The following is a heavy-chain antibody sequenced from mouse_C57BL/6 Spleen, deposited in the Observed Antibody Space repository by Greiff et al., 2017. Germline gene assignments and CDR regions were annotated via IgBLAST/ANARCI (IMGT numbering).Heavy chain of an antibody. V-gene: IGHV10-1*01. CDR3: VRRRDYYGCSYDWYFDV. CDR2: IRSKSNNYAT. Sequence: EVKLVESGGGLVQPKGSLKLSCAASGFSFNTYAMTWVRQAPGKGLEWVARIRSKSNNYATYYADSVKDRFTISRDDSESMLYLQMNNLKTEDTAMYYCVRRRDYYGCSYDWYFDVWGTGTTVTVSS. J-gene: IGHJ1*03. D-gene: IGHD1-1*01. CDR1: GFSFNTYA.